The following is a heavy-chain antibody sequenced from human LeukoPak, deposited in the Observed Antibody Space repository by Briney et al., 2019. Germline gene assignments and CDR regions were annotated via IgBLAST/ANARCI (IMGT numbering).Heavy chain of an antibody. CDR2: IKSKTDGGTT. D-gene: IGHD3-10*01. Sequence: GGSLRLSCAASGFTFSNAWMSWVRQAPGKGLEWVGRIKSKTDGGTTDYAAPVKGRFTISRDDSKNTLYLQMNSLKTEDTAVYYCTIPGDYGSGSYYSYGMDVWGQGTTVTVSS. J-gene: IGHJ6*02. CDR3: TIPGDYGSGSYYSYGMDV. V-gene: IGHV3-15*01. CDR1: GFTFSNAW.